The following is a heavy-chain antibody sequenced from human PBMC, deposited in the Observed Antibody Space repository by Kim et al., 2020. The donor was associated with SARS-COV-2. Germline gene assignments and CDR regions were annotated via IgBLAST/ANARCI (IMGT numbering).Heavy chain of an antibody. V-gene: IGHV3-11*03. CDR3: ASLNYRYLGLVDV. J-gene: IGHJ6*02. CDR1: GFTFSDYY. D-gene: IGHD3-9*01. CDR2: ISSSSSYT. Sequence: GGSLRLSCAASGFTFSDYYMSWIRQAPGKGLEWVSYISSSSSYTNYADSVKGLFTISRDNAKNSLYLQMNSLRAEDTAVYYCASLNYRYLGLVDVWGQGSTVTVSS.